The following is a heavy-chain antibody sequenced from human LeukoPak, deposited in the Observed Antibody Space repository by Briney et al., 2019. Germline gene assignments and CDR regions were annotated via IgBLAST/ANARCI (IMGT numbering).Heavy chain of an antibody. J-gene: IGHJ5*02. Sequence: GGSLTLSCAASGFTFRDYWMHWVRQAPGKGLVWVSRINSDGSSTTYADSVKGRFTISRDNAKNTLYLQMNSLRAEDTAVYYCARRARVTFDPWGQGTLVTVSS. CDR1: GFTFRDYW. CDR3: ARRARVTFDP. CDR2: INSDGSST. V-gene: IGHV3-74*01.